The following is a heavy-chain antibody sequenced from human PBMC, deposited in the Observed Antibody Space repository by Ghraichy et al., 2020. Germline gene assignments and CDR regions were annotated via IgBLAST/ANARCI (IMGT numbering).Heavy chain of an antibody. Sequence: GGSLRLSCAASGFTFSNYGTHWVRQAPGKGPEWVAVTSYDGSNKYYADSVKGRFTISRDTSKNTVYMQMNSLRPEDTAIYYCAKDKGYCSDIGCYPRYWGQGTLVTVSS. J-gene: IGHJ4*02. CDR1: GFTFSNYG. CDR3: AKDKGYCSDIGCYPRY. CDR2: TSYDGSNK. D-gene: IGHD2-15*01. V-gene: IGHV3-30*18.